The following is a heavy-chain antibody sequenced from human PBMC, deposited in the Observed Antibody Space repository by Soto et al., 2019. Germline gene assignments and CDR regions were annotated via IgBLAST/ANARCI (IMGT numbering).Heavy chain of an antibody. D-gene: IGHD2-21*01. CDR3: ARERKRNIVVVEGYDY. Sequence: QVQLVESGGGLVKPGGSLRLSCAASGFTFSDYYMSWIRQAPGKGLEWVSYISSSGSTIYYADSVKGRFTISRDNXKXXLYLQMNSLRAEDTAVYYCARERKRNIVVVEGYDYWGQGTLVTVSS. J-gene: IGHJ4*02. CDR1: GFTFSDYY. V-gene: IGHV3-11*01. CDR2: ISSSGSTI.